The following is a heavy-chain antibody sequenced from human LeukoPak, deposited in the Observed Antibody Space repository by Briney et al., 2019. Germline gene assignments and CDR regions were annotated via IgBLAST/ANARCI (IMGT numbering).Heavy chain of an antibody. D-gene: IGHD5-18*01. CDR2: IWYDGSNK. J-gene: IGHJ4*02. V-gene: IGHV3-33*01. Sequence: QTGGSLRLSCAASGFTFSSYAMHWVRQAPGKGPEWVAIIWYDGSNKYYAESVEGRFTISRDNSKNTLYLQMNSLRAEDTAVYSCARGLGYSYGYGIDYWGQGTLVIASS. CDR3: ARGLGYSYGYGIDY. CDR1: GFTFSSYA.